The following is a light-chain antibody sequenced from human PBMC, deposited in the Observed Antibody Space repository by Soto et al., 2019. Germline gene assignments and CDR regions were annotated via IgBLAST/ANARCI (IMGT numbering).Light chain of an antibody. CDR1: SSNIGSNT. J-gene: IGLJ1*01. V-gene: IGLV1-44*01. CDR2: SNN. Sequence: QPVLTQPPSASGTPGQRVTISCSGRSSNIGSNTVNWYQQLPGTAPKLLIYSNNQRPSGVPDRFSGSKSGTSASLAISGLQSEDGTDYYCAAWDDSLNGLYVFGTGTKVTVL. CDR3: AAWDDSLNGLYV.